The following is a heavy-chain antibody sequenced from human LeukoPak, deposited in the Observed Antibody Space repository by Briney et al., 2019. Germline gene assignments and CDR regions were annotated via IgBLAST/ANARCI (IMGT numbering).Heavy chain of an antibody. CDR1: GFTLSSYS. CDR3: AKRAARPAYYFDF. D-gene: IGHD6-6*01. CDR2: VTVSGGGT. J-gene: IGHJ4*02. V-gene: IGHV3-23*01. Sequence: GGSLRLSCAASGFTLSSYSMNWVRQAPGKGLEWVSTVTVSGGGTYYGDSVKGRFTISRDNSKNTLYLQMNSLRAEDTAVHYCAKRAARPAYYFDFWGQGTLVTISS.